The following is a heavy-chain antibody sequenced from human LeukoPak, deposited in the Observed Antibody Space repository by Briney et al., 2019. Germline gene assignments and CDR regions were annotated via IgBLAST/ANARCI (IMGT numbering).Heavy chain of an antibody. Sequence: SETLSLTCTVSGGSISSSSYYWGWIRQPPGKGLEWIGSIYYGGSTYYNPSLKSRVTISVDTSKNQFSLKLSSVTAADTAVYYCARQSYSSGWYSSYWGQGTLVTVSS. CDR1: GGSISSSSYY. CDR2: IYYGGST. V-gene: IGHV4-39*01. J-gene: IGHJ4*02. CDR3: ARQSYSSGWYSSY. D-gene: IGHD6-19*01.